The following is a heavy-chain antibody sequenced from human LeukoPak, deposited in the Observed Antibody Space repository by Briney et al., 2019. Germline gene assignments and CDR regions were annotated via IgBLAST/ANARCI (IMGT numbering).Heavy chain of an antibody. V-gene: IGHV1-18*01. D-gene: IGHD6-19*01. J-gene: IGHJ4*02. CDR2: VSAYNGNT. CDR1: GYTFSSYD. CDR3: ARVEVYSSGWYCDY. Sequence: ASVKVSCKASGYTFSSYDITWVRQAPGQGLEWIGWVSAYNGNTNYSQKLQGRVTMTTDTSTTTAYMEVRSLRSDDTAVYYCARVEVYSSGWYCDYWGQGTLVTVSS.